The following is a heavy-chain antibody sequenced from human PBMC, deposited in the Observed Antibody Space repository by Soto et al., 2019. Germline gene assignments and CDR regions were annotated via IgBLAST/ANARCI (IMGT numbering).Heavy chain of an antibody. CDR3: AKDGGGADFRY. V-gene: IGHV3-30*18. D-gene: IGHD3-16*01. J-gene: IGHJ4*02. Sequence: QVQLVESGGGVVQPGRSLRLSCAASGFTFSSYGMHWVRQAPGKGLEWVAVISYDGSNKYYADSVKGRFTISRDNSKNTLYLQMNSLRAEVTAVYYCAKDGGGADFRYWGQGTLVTVSS. CDR2: ISYDGSNK. CDR1: GFTFSSYG.